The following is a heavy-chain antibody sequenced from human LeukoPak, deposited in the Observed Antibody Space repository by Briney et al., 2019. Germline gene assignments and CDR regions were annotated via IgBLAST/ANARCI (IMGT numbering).Heavy chain of an antibody. CDR3: ARDPPSMVRGVKGDY. J-gene: IGHJ4*02. V-gene: IGHV1-2*06. CDR1: GYTFTSYY. CDR2: INPNSGGT. D-gene: IGHD3-10*01. Sequence: ASVKVSCKASGYTFTSYYMHWVRQAPGQGLEWMGRINPNSGGTNYAQKFQGRVTMTRDTSISTAYMELSRLRSDDTAVYYCARDPPSMVRGVKGDYWGQGTLVTVSS.